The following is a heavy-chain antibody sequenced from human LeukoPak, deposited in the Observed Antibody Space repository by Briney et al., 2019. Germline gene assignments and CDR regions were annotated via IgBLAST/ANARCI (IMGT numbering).Heavy chain of an antibody. J-gene: IGHJ4*02. CDR1: GFTFSSYS. CDR2: ISSSSSTI. CDR3: ARPECSGGSCYSLS. V-gene: IGHV3-48*01. Sequence: PGGSLRLSCAASGFTFSSYSMNWVRQAPGKGLEWVSYISSSSSTIYYADSVKGRFTISRDNAKNSLCLQMNSLRAEDTAVYYCARPECSGGSCYSLSWGQGTLVTVSS. D-gene: IGHD2-15*01.